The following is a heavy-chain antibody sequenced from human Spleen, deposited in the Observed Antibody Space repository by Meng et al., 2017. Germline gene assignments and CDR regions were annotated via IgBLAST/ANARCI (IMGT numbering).Heavy chain of an antibody. CDR2: ISWNSGSI. V-gene: IGHV3-9*01. J-gene: IGHJ6*02. CDR1: GFTFDDYA. CDR3: TTRRDMNGMDV. Sequence: SLRLSCAASGFTFDDYAMHWVRQAPGKGLEWVSGISWNSGSIDYADSVKGRFAISRDNAKNSLFLQMNSLRAEDTAVYYCTTRRDMNGMDVWGQGTTVTVSS. D-gene: IGHD1-1*01.